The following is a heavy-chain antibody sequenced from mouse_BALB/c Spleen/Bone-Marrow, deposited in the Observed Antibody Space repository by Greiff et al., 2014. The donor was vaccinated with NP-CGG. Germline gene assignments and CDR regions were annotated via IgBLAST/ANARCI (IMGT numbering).Heavy chain of an antibody. CDR1: GYSFTGYY. D-gene: IGHD2-2*01. J-gene: IGHJ2*01. CDR2: INPFNGGT. Sequence: EVQLQQSGPELVKPGASMKISCKASGYSFTGYYMHWMKQSHGKNLEWIGFINPFNGGTDYNQKFKGKATLTVDKSSGTAYMKLLSQPTEESAVYYCAKRGVSYGYDGSSFDYWGQGTPLTVSS. CDR3: AKRGVSYGYDGSSFDY. V-gene: IGHV1-34*01.